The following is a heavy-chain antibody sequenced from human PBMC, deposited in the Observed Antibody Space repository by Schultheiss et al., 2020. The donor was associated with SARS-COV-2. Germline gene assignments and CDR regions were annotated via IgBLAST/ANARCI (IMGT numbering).Heavy chain of an antibody. CDR1: GGTFSSYA. V-gene: IGHV1-69*13. D-gene: IGHD4-11*01. J-gene: IGHJ6*02. CDR3: ARDLNSNYVPAYYGMDV. CDR2: IIPIFGTA. Sequence: SVKVSCKASGGTFSSYAISWVRQAPGQGLEWMGGIIPIFGTANYAQKFQGRVTITADESTSTAYMELSSLRSEDTAVYYCARDLNSNYVPAYYGMDVWGQGTTVTVSS.